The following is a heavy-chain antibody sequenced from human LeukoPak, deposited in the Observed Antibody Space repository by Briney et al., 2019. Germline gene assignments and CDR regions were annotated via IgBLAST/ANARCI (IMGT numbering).Heavy chain of an antibody. V-gene: IGHV3-30*03. CDR2: APHDGNSP. CDR3: VRQTLGASGLDH. Sequence: PGGSLRLSCAASGFRFNSHHVHWVRQTPSKGLEWVAVAPHDGNSPIYAASVNGRFTISRDNSKDTLFLHMGSLRVDDTALYYCVRQTLGASGLDHWGQGVLVTVSS. J-gene: IGHJ4*02. CDR1: GFRFNSHH. D-gene: IGHD1-26*01.